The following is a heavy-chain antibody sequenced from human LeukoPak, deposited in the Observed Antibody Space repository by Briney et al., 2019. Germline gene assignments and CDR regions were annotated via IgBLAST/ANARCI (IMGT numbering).Heavy chain of an antibody. CDR2: IYSGGST. Sequence: PGGSLRLSCAASGFTVSSNYMSWVRQAPGKGLEWVSVIYSGGSTYYADSVKGRFTISRDNSKNTLYLQMNSLRAEDTAVYYCARESPYYYDSSGYYYDEDYWGQGTLVTVS. CDR3: ARESPYYYDSSGYYYDEDY. V-gene: IGHV3-66*01. CDR1: GFTVSSNY. J-gene: IGHJ4*02. D-gene: IGHD3-22*01.